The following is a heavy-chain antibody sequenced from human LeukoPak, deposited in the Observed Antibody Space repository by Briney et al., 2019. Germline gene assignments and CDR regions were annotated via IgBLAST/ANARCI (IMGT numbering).Heavy chain of an antibody. CDR2: INHSGST. CDR1: GGSFSGYY. Sequence: SETLSLICAVYGGSFSGYYWSWIRQPPGKGLEWLGEINHSGSTNYNPSLKSRVTISVDTSKNQFSLKLSSVTAADTAVYYCAREVGYCGGDCYLYFDYWGQGTLVTVSS. V-gene: IGHV4-34*01. J-gene: IGHJ4*02. CDR3: AREVGYCGGDCYLYFDY. D-gene: IGHD2-21*02.